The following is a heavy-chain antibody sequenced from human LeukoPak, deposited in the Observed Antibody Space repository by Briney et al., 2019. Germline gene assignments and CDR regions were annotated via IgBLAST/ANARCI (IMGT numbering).Heavy chain of an antibody. J-gene: IGHJ4*02. V-gene: IGHV3-33*01. CDR3: ARDPGLRLNS. Sequence: TGGSLRLSCAASGFSLSNYAMHWVRQTPGKGLEWVGVIWYDGSNEYYSEFVKGRFAISRDTSRNTLYLQMNNVRAEDTAVYFCARDPGLRLNSWGQGTLVTVS. D-gene: IGHD3-3*01. CDR1: GFSLSNYA. CDR2: IWYDGSNE.